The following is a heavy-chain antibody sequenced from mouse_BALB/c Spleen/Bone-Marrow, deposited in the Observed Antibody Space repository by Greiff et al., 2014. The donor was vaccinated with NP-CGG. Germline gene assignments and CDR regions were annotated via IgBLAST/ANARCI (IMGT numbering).Heavy chain of an antibody. CDR2: ISSGSSPI. CDR3: TRGRNWEDFDY. D-gene: IGHD4-1*01. J-gene: IGHJ2*01. CDR1: GFTFSSFG. V-gene: IGHV5-17*02. Sequence: EVQLVESGGGLVQPGGSRKLSCAASGFTFSSFGMHWVRQAPEKGLEWVAYISSGSSPIFYADTVKGRFTISRDNPKNTLFLQMTSLRSEDTAIYYCTRGRNWEDFDYWGQGTTLTVSS.